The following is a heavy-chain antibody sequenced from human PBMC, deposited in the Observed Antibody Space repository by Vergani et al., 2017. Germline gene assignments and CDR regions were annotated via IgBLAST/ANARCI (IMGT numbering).Heavy chain of an antibody. J-gene: IGHJ4*02. CDR1: GGSISSHY. D-gene: IGHD3-3*01. CDR3: AREGHYDFWSGYYTDY. Sequence: QVQLQESGPGLVKPSETLSLTCTVSGGSISSHYWSWIRQPPGKGLEWIGYIYYSGSTHYNPSLKSRVTISVDTSNNQFSLKLSSVTAADTAVYYCAREGHYDFWSGYYTDYWGQGTLVTVSS. CDR2: IYYSGST. V-gene: IGHV4-59*11.